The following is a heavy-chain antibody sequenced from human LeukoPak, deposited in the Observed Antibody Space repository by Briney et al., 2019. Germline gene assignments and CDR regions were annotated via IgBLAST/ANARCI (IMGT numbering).Heavy chain of an antibody. CDR1: GGSLINNY. D-gene: IGHD6-19*01. J-gene: IGHJ6*02. V-gene: IGHV4-59*01. CDR2: IYYSGNT. CDR3: ARLTRVAMAGIYGYHGLDV. Sequence: SETLSLTCTVSGGSLINNYWSWIRQSPGKGLEWIGYIYYSGNTNYNPSLRSRVTISIDTSKNHFSLDLSSVTAADTAVYYCARLTRVAMAGIYGYHGLDVWGQGTTVTVSS.